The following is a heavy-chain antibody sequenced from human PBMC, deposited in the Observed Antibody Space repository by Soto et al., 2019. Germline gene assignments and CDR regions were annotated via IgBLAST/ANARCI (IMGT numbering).Heavy chain of an antibody. V-gene: IGHV3-23*01. D-gene: IGHD1-26*01. CDR3: ASQNSGSSMGDAFDV. J-gene: IGHJ3*01. CDR1: GFTFSTYA. Sequence: QPGGSLRLSCAASGFTFSTYAMAWVRLAPGKGLEWVSGVSASGLNTDYADPVKGRFYISRDNSKNTVSLHMSSLRAEDTALYYFASQNSGSSMGDAFDVWGQGTMVTVSS. CDR2: VSASGLNT.